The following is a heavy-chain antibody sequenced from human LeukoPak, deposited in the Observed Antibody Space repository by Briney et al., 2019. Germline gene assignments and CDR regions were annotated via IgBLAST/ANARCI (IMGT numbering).Heavy chain of an antibody. CDR2: IYPGDSDT. Sequence: GESLKISCKGSGYSFTSNWIGWVRQMPGKGLEWMGIIYPGDSDTRYSPSFQGQVTISADKSISTAYLQWGSLKASDTAMYYCASLSGYEHSGFDYWGQGTLVTVSS. CDR3: ASLSGYEHSGFDY. CDR1: GYSFTSNW. J-gene: IGHJ4*02. D-gene: IGHD3-22*01. V-gene: IGHV5-51*01.